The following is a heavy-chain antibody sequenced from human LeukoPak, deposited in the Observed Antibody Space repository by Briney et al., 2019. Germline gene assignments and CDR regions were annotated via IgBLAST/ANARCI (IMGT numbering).Heavy chain of an antibody. CDR3: AKGFGGGATDAVYY. CDR2: IRYDGSNK. V-gene: IGHV3-30*02. CDR1: GFTFSTNG. Sequence: GGSLRLSCAASGFTFSTNGMHWVRQAPGKGLEWVAFIRYDGSNKNYADSVKGRFTISRDNSKNTLYLQMNSLRDEDTAVYYCAKGFGGGATDAVYYWGQGTLVTVSS. J-gene: IGHJ4*02. D-gene: IGHD2-15*01.